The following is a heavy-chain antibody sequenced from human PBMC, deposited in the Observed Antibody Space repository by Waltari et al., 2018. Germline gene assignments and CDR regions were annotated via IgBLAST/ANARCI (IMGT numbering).Heavy chain of an antibody. CDR3: ARGLGGGDCA. J-gene: IGHJ5*02. CDR2: INHSGST. V-gene: IGHV4-34*01. Sequence: QVQLQQWGAGLLKPSETLSLTCAVYGGSFSGYYWSWIRQPPGKGLEWIGEINHSGSTNYNPSLKSRVTISVDTSKNQFSLKLSSVTAADTAVYYCARGLGGGDCAWGQGTLVTVSS. CDR1: GGSFSGYY. D-gene: IGHD2-21*01.